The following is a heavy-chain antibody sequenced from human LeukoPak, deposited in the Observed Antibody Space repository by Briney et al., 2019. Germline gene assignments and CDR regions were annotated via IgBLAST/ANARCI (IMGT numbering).Heavy chain of an antibody. CDR2: ISGSGGST. CDR3: AKDAFIVGATTSDY. V-gene: IGHV3-23*01. Sequence: GGSLRLSCAASGFTFSSYAMSWVRQALGKGPEWVSAISGSGGSTYYADSVKGRVTISRDNSKNTLYLQMNSLRAEDTAVYYCAKDAFIVGATTSDYWGQGTLVTVSS. J-gene: IGHJ4*02. D-gene: IGHD1-26*01. CDR1: GFTFSSYA.